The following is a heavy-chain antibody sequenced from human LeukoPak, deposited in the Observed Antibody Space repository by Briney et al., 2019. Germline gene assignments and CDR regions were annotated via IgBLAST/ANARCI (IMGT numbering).Heavy chain of an antibody. D-gene: IGHD3-22*01. CDR3: AKGYRITMIVHFDY. CDR1: GFTVSSNY. CDR2: ISGSGGST. J-gene: IGHJ4*02. Sequence: GGSLRLSCAASGFTVSSNYMTWVRQAPRKGLEWVSAISGSGGSTYYADSVKGRFTISRDNSKNTLYLQMNSLRAEDTAVYYCAKGYRITMIVHFDYWGQGTLVTVSS. V-gene: IGHV3-23*01.